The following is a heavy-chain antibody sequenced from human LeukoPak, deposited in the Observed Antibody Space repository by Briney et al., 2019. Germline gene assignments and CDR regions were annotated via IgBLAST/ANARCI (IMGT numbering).Heavy chain of an antibody. D-gene: IGHD5-24*01. CDR2: ISVYNGNT. V-gene: IGHV1-18*01. J-gene: IGHJ6*03. Sequence: GASVKVSCKASGYIFISYGISWVQQAPGQGLEWMGWISVYNGNTDYVQKLQGRVTMTTDTSTSTAYMELRSLRSDDTAVYYCARLQFGGSTPRYYYYYMDFWGKGTTVTVS. CDR1: GYIFISYG. CDR3: ARLQFGGSTPRYYYYYMDF.